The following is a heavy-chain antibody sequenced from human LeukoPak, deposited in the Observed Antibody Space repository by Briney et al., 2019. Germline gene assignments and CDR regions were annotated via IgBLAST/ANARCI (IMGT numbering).Heavy chain of an antibody. Sequence: EPGGSLRLSCAASGFTFSSYSMNWVRQAPGKGLEWVSYTSSSSSTIYYADSVKGRFTISRDNAKNSLYLQMNSLRAEDTAAYYCAREIGYYGSGSYDGFDPWGQGTLVTVSS. V-gene: IGHV3-48*01. D-gene: IGHD3-10*01. CDR3: AREIGYYGSGSYDGFDP. CDR1: GFTFSSYS. CDR2: TSSSSSTI. J-gene: IGHJ5*02.